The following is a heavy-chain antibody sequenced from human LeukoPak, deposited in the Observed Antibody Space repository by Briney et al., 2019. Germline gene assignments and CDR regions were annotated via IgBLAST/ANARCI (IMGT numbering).Heavy chain of an antibody. CDR3: ARRRRSNWAFDS. J-gene: IGHJ4*02. CDR2: IYYSGST. CDR1: GGSVDGYY. V-gene: IGHV4-59*08. Sequence: SETLSLTCTVSGGSVDGYYWSWIRQPPGKELEWIGNIYYSGSTNYHPSLKSRVTISGDTSRNHFSLSLSSVTAADTAVYYCARRRRSNWAFDSWGQGTLVTVSS. D-gene: IGHD1-1*01.